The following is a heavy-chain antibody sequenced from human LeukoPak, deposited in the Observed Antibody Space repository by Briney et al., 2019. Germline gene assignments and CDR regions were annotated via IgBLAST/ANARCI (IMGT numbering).Heavy chain of an antibody. Sequence: GGSLRLSCAASGFTVSSNYMSWVRQAPGKGLEWVSVIYSGGSTYYADSVKGRFTISRDNSKNTLYLQMNSLRAEDTAVYYCARAISRLTTSYYDILTGRTGFDYWGQGTLVTVSS. CDR3: ARAISRLTTSYYDILTGRTGFDY. J-gene: IGHJ4*02. D-gene: IGHD3-9*01. CDR1: GFTVSSNY. CDR2: IYSGGST. V-gene: IGHV3-66*01.